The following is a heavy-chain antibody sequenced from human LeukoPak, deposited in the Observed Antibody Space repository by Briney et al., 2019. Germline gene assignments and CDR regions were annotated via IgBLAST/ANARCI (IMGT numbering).Heavy chain of an antibody. CDR2: IYTSWST. J-gene: IGHJ2*01. D-gene: IGHD6-19*01. CDR1: GGPFSGYY. CDR3: ARGAQKLERIAVAGTSEWRANWYFDL. Sequence: PSETLSLTCAVYGGPFSGYYWSWIRQPPGKGLEWIWRIYTSWSTNYNPYPKRRVPMSVDASKNHFSLKLSSVTAADTDVYYCARGAQKLERIAVAGTSEWRANWYFDLWGRGTLVTVSS. V-gene: IGHV4-59*10.